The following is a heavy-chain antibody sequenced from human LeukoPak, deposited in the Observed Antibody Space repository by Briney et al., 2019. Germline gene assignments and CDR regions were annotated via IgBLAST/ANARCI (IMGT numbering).Heavy chain of an antibody. Sequence: PGGSLRLSCEASGFTFSTYWITWVRQAPGKGLEWVATTNHDGSEKYFVDSVKGRFTISRDDSKNTLYLQMDSLRDEDTAVYYCARALFGNSWYSAYWGQGTLLTVSS. CDR2: TNHDGSEK. D-gene: IGHD6-13*01. CDR3: ARALFGNSWYSAY. CDR1: GFTFSTYW. J-gene: IGHJ4*02. V-gene: IGHV3-7*04.